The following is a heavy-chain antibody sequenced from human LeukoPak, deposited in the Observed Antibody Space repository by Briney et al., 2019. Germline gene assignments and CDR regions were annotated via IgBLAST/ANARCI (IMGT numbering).Heavy chain of an antibody. CDR3: ARGTYYYDSSGYFFWGDAFDI. J-gene: IGHJ3*02. D-gene: IGHD3-22*01. Sequence: GGSLRLSCAASGFIFSDYYMTWIRQAPGKGLEWVSHISSSGSSTNYANSVKGRFTISRDNAKNSLYLQINSLRAEDTAVYYCARGTYYYDSSGYFFWGDAFDIWGQGTMVTVSS. V-gene: IGHV3-11*05. CDR1: GFIFSDYY. CDR2: ISSSGSST.